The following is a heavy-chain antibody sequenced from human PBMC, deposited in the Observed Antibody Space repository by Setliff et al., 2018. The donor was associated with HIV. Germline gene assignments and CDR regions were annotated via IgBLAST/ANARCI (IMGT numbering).Heavy chain of an antibody. CDR1: GYTLTKLS. CDR3: WFGEPVGPFDI. J-gene: IGHJ3*02. Sequence: ASVKVSCKVSGYTLTKLSIHWVRQAPGKGLEWMGGFDPEKGETVYAQKLQGRVTMTDDTSTDTAYTELSSLRSEDTAVYFCWFGEPVGPFDIWGQGTRVTVSS. CDR2: FDPEKGET. V-gene: IGHV1-24*01. D-gene: IGHD3-10*01.